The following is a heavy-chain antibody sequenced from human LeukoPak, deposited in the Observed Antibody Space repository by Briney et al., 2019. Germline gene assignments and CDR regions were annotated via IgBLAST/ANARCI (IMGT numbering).Heavy chain of an antibody. Sequence: ASVKVSCKASGYTFTSYGISWVRQAPGQGLEWMGWISVYNGNTNYAQKLQGRVTMTTDTSTNTAYMELRSLGSDDTAVYYCARSSSSFRKFDYWGQGTLVTVSS. D-gene: IGHD6-6*01. J-gene: IGHJ4*02. V-gene: IGHV1-18*01. CDR1: GYTFTSYG. CDR2: ISVYNGNT. CDR3: ARSSSSFRKFDY.